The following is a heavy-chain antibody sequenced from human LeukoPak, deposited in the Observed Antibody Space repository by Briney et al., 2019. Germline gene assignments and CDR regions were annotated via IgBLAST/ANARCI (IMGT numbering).Heavy chain of an antibody. Sequence: ASVKVSCKASGYTFTSYYMHWVRQAPGQGLEWMGIINPSGGSTSYAQKFQGRVTITADESTSTAYMELSSLRSEDTAVYYCARLGYDGSGSSWGQGTLVTVSS. D-gene: IGHD3-10*01. CDR1: GYTFTSYY. CDR3: ARLGYDGSGSS. V-gene: IGHV1-46*01. J-gene: IGHJ4*02. CDR2: INPSGGST.